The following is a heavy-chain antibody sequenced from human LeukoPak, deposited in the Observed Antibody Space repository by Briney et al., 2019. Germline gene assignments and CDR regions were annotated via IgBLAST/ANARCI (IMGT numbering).Heavy chain of an antibody. CDR3: AKDRRVQGLINWFDP. CDR1: GFSFGFYA. V-gene: IGHV3-23*01. D-gene: IGHD3-10*01. J-gene: IGHJ5*02. Sequence: GGSLRLSCSASGFSFGFYAMNWVRQVPGRGLEWVSAIDARGAPTFYADSVKGRFTISRDNSNNTLYLQMNSLRVEDTAVYFCAKDRRVQGLINWFDPWGRGTLVTVSS. CDR2: IDARGAPT.